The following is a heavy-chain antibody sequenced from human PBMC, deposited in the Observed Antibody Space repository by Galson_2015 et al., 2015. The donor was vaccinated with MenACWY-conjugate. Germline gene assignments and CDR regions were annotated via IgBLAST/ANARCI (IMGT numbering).Heavy chain of an antibody. D-gene: IGHD6-13*01. CDR3: ARDETAADFDY. V-gene: IGHV3-21*01. J-gene: IGHJ4*02. CDR2: ITFSSNYI. Sequence: SLRLSCAASGFTFSSYPMNWVRQAPGKGLEWVSSITFSSNYIYYAASVRGRFTISRDNAKNSLYLQMNSLRAEDTAVYYCARDETAADFDYWGQGTLVTVSS. CDR1: GFTFSSYP.